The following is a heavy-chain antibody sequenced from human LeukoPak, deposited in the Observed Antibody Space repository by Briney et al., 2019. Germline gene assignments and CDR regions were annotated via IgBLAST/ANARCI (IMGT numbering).Heavy chain of an antibody. CDR1: GGSISSGSYY. Sequence: SETLSLTCTVSGGSISSGSYYWSWIRQPAGKGLEWIGRIYSSGSTNYNPSLKSRVTISVDTSKNQFSLKLSSVTAADTAVYYCASGVLRFLEMGYWGQGTLVTVSS. V-gene: IGHV4-61*10. D-gene: IGHD3-3*01. CDR2: IYSSGST. J-gene: IGHJ4*02. CDR3: ASGVLRFLEMGY.